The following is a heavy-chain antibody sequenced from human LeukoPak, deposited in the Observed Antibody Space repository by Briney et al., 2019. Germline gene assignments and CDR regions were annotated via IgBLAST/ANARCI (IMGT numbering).Heavy chain of an antibody. CDR2: IYHTGSN. J-gene: IGHJ3*02. V-gene: IGHV4-59*08. Sequence: SSETLSLTCSVSGGSISSYYWSGIRQPPGKGLEWIGYIYHTGSNNYSPSLKSRVTMSVDTSKNQFSLKLSSVTAADTAVYYCARARYSNSWYAVDIWGQGTMVTVSS. D-gene: IGHD6-13*01. CDR3: ARARYSNSWYAVDI. CDR1: GGSISSYY.